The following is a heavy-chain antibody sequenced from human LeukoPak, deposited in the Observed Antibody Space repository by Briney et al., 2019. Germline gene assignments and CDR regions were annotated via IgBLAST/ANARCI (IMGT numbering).Heavy chain of an antibody. CDR1: GGTFSSYA. V-gene: IGHV1-18*01. Sequence: ASVKVSCKTSGGTFSSYAISWVRQAPGQGLEWMGWISAYNGNTNYAQKLQGRVTMTTDTSTSTAYMELRSLRSDDTAVYYCARDDPYVLRYFDWSPSRGFDPWGQGTLVTVSS. CDR2: ISAYNGNT. CDR3: ARDDPYVLRYFDWSPSRGFDP. J-gene: IGHJ5*02. D-gene: IGHD3-9*01.